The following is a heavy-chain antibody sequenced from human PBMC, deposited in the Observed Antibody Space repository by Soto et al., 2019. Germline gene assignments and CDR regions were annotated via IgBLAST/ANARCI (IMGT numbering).Heavy chain of an antibody. D-gene: IGHD1-7*01. CDR3: GRESGETWDYEAS. J-gene: IGHJ5*02. CDR1: GGSISSYR. CDR2: LNTYGNT. V-gene: IGHV4-4*07. Sequence: SETLSLTCTVSGGSISSYRWSWIRQPAGKGLEWIGRLNTYGNTHYNPSLKSRVTVSVDTSRNQFFLTLRSVTAADSAVYHCGRESGETWDYEASWGQGTQVTVSS.